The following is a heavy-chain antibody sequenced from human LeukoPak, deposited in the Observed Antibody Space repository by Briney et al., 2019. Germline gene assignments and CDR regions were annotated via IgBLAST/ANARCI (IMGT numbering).Heavy chain of an antibody. D-gene: IGHD3-10*01. J-gene: IGHJ5*02. Sequence: PGGSLRLSCAASGLTFSSYWMSWVRQAPGKGLEWVANIKQDGSEKNYVDSVKGRFTISRDNAKNSLYLQMSSLRAEDTAVYYCAGERGSGSYYPFDPWGQGTLVIVFS. V-gene: IGHV3-7*01. CDR1: GLTFSSYW. CDR2: IKQDGSEK. CDR3: AGERGSGSYYPFDP.